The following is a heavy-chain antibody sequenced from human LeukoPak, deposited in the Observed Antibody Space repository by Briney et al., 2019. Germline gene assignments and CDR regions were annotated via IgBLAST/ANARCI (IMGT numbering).Heavy chain of an antibody. Sequence: ASVKVSCKASGGTFSRYAISWVRQAPGQGLEWMGRIIPIFGIANYAQKFQGRVTITADKSTSTAYMELSSLRSEDTAVYYCARARKGPYAYYYYGMDVWGQGTTVTVSS. CDR1: GGTFSRYA. V-gene: IGHV1-69*04. CDR2: IIPIFGIA. J-gene: IGHJ6*02. D-gene: IGHD1-14*01. CDR3: ARARKGPYAYYYYGMDV.